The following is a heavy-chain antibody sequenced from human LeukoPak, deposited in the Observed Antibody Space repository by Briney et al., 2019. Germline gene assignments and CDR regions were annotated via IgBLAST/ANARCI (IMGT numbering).Heavy chain of an antibody. J-gene: IGHJ4*02. CDR2: ISSSSSYI. V-gene: IGHV3-21*01. D-gene: IGHD5-18*01. Sequence: PGGSLRLSCAASGFTFSSYSMNWVRQAPGKGLEWVPSISSSSSYIYYADSVKGRFTISRDNAKNSLYLQMNSLRAEDTAVYYCARAPYSYGSLYFDYWGQGTLVTVSS. CDR3: ARAPYSYGSLYFDY. CDR1: GFTFSSYS.